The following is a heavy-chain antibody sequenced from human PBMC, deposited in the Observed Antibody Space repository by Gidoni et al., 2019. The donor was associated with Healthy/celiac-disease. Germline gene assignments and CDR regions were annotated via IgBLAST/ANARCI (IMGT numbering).Heavy chain of an antibody. CDR1: GGTFSSYA. D-gene: IGHD6-13*01. Sequence: QVQLVQSGAEVKKPGSSVQVSCKASGGTFSSYAISWVRQAPGQGLEWMGGIIPIFGTANYEQKFQGRGTITADESTSTAYMELSSLRSEDTAVYYCARDRYSSSVFSYYYYMDVWGKGTTVTVSS. CDR2: IIPIFGTA. V-gene: IGHV1-69*01. J-gene: IGHJ6*03. CDR3: ARDRYSSSVFSYYYYMDV.